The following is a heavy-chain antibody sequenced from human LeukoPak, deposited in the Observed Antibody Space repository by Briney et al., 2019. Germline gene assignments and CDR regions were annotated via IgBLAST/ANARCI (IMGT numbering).Heavy chain of an antibody. V-gene: IGHV1-18*01. CDR1: GYTFTSYG. J-gene: IGHJ6*02. CDR2: ISAYNGNT. CDR3: ARDSVAGTTYYYYGMDV. D-gene: IGHD6-19*01. Sequence: ASVKVSCKASGYTFTSYGISWVRQAPGQGLEWMGWISAYNGNTNYAQKLQGRVTMTTDTSTSTAYVELRSLRSDDTAVYYCARDSVAGTTYYYYGMDVWGQGTTVTVSS.